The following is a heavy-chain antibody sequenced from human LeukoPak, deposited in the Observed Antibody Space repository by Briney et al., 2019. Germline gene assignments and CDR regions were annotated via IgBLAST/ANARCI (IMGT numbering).Heavy chain of an antibody. J-gene: IGHJ4*02. D-gene: IGHD5-24*01. Sequence: SETLSLTCAVSGGSISSGGYYWSWIRQPPGKGLEWIGYIYHSGSTYYNPSLKSRVTISVDRSKNQFSLKLSSVTAADTAVYYCARRAQSQYYFDYWGQGTLVTVSS. CDR3: ARRAQSQYYFDY. CDR2: IYHSGST. V-gene: IGHV4-30-2*01. CDR1: GGSISSGGYY.